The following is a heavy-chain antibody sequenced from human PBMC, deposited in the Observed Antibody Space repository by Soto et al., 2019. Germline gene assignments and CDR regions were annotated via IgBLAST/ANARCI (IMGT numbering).Heavy chain of an antibody. CDR2: IYYSGST. Sequence: PSETLSLTCTVSGGSISSSSYYWGWIRQPPGKGLEWIGSIYYSGSTYYNPSLKSRVTISVDTSKNQFSLKLSSVTAADTAVYYCASPRGVVVAATSLDAFDIWGQGTMVTVSS. CDR1: GGSISSSSYY. J-gene: IGHJ3*02. V-gene: IGHV4-39*01. CDR3: ASPRGVVVAATSLDAFDI. D-gene: IGHD2-15*01.